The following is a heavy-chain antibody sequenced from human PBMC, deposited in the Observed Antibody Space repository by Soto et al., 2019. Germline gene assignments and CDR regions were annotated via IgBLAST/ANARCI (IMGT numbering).Heavy chain of an antibody. Sequence: PGGSLRLSCVASGFSFSNYNMNWVRQAPGKGLEWVSYITDSSDTVHYADSVRGRFTISRDNAESSLYLQMNSLRDEDTAVYFCARDFGHGKSTLEGRIEVGDPSVIDVANPLQALPWG. V-gene: IGHV3-48*02. CDR1: GFSFSNYN. J-gene: IGHJ5*02. CDR2: ITDSSDTV. D-gene: IGHD2-21*01. CDR3: ARDFGHGKSTLEGRIEVGDPSVIDVANPLQALP.